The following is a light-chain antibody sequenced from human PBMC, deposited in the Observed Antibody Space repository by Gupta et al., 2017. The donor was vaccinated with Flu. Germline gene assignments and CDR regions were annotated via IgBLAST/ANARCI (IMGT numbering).Light chain of an antibody. CDR1: RTVLYSLNNRHY. V-gene: IGKV4-1*01. CDR3: QQCWDALS. CDR2: SAS. Sequence: DIVMTQSPESLAVSLGERATINCKSSRTVLYSLNNRHYLAWYQQKPGQPPRLLIHSASIRASGVPDRFSGSGSGTDFTLTISSLQADDVAVYYCQQCWDALSFGGGTKVEIK. J-gene: IGKJ4*01.